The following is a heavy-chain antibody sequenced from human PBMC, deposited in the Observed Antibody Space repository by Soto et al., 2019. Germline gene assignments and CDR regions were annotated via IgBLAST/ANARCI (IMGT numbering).Heavy chain of an antibody. Sequence: LSLTCAVYGGSFSDYYMSWIRQAPGKGLEWVSYISSSSSYTNYADSVKGRFTISRDNAKNSLYLQMNSLRAEDTAVYYCARSITDYYDSSGYYDDYWGQGTLVTVSS. V-gene: IGHV3-11*03. CDR3: ARSITDYYDSSGYYDDY. D-gene: IGHD3-22*01. CDR1: GGSFSDYY. CDR2: ISSSSSYT. J-gene: IGHJ4*02.